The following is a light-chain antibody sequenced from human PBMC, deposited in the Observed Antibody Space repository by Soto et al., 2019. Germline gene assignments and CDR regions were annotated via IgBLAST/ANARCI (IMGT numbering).Light chain of an antibody. CDR3: QQSYETPLT. V-gene: IGKV1-39*01. CDR1: RSISWY. Sequence: DIQMTQSPSSLSASVGDRVTVTCRASRSISWYLSWYQQKPGKAPKLLIYRASRLQSGVPSRFSGSGSGTDFTLTITNLQPEDFATYSWQQSYETPLTFGGGTKVEI. CDR2: RAS. J-gene: IGKJ4*01.